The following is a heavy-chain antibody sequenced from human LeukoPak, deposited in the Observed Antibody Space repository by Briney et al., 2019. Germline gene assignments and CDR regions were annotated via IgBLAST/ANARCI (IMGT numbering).Heavy chain of an antibody. Sequence: SETLSLTCTVSGGSISSYYWSWIRQPAGKGLEWIGRIYTSGSTNYNPSLKSRVTMSVDTSKNQFSLKLSSVTAADTAVYYCAVGDSSSSMGYYYYYMDVWGKGTTVTVSS. CDR3: AVGDSSSSMGYYYYYMDV. D-gene: IGHD6-6*01. V-gene: IGHV4-4*07. CDR2: IYTSGST. J-gene: IGHJ6*03. CDR1: GGSISSYY.